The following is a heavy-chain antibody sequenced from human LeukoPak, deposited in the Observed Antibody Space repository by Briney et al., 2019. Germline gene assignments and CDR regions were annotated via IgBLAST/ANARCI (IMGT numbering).Heavy chain of an antibody. Sequence: SGTLSLTCAVSGGSISSSNWWSWIRQPPGKALEWIGNIFYSGSTYYSPSLKSRVTISLDTSRNQFSLKLNSVTAADTAVYYCAKSNGYGLIDIWGQGTMVTVSS. V-gene: IGHV4-4*02. CDR2: IFYSGST. CDR3: AKSNGYGLIDI. CDR1: GGSISSSNW. D-gene: IGHD3-22*01. J-gene: IGHJ3*02.